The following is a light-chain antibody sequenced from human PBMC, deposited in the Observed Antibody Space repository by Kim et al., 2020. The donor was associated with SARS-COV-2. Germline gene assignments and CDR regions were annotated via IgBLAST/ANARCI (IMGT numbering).Light chain of an antibody. V-gene: IGKV3-15*01. J-gene: IGKJ1*01. Sequence: TPGERATMTCRASKSVSSNLAWYQQKPGQAPRLLIDDASTRATGIPARFSGSGSGSEFTITISSLQSEDSAAYYGEQYDHWPGRTFGQGTKVDIK. CDR2: DAS. CDR1: KSVSSN. CDR3: EQYDHWPGRT.